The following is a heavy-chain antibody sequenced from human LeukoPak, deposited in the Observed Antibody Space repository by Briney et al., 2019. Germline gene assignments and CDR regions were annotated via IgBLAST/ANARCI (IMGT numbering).Heavy chain of an antibody. CDR1: GFTFSSYS. V-gene: IGHV3-21*01. CDR2: ISSSSYI. CDR3: ARDSGRRDDYDILTGYHDAFDI. J-gene: IGHJ3*02. D-gene: IGHD3-9*01. Sequence: GGSLRLSCAASGFTFSSYSMNWVRQAPGKGLEWVSSISSSSYIYYADSVKGRFTISRDNGKNSLYLQMNSLRAEDTAVYYCARDSGRRDDYDILTGYHDAFDIWGQGTMVTVSS.